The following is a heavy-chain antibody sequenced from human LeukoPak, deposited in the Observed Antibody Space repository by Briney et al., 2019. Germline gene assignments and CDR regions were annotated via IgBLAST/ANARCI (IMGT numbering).Heavy chain of an antibody. CDR3: AREPLGITGTPYYFDY. J-gene: IGHJ4*02. Sequence: SVKVSCKASGGTLSSYAISWVRQAPGQGLEWMGGIIPIFGTANYAQKFQGRVTITADESTSTAYMELSSLRSEDTAVYYCAREPLGITGTPYYFDYWGQGTLVTVSS. D-gene: IGHD1-20*01. CDR2: IIPIFGTA. V-gene: IGHV1-69*01. CDR1: GGTLSSYA.